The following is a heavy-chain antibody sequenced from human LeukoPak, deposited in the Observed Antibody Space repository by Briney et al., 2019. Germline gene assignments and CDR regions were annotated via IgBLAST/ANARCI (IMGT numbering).Heavy chain of an antibody. J-gene: IGHJ4*02. D-gene: IGHD3-16*01. CDR2: INWNGGNT. Sequence: PGGSLRLSCAASGFTFDDYGMSWVRQAPGKGPEWVSGINWNGGNTGYADSVKGRFTISRDNAKNSLYLQMNSLRAEDTALYYCAREDFDLYDGGFDYWGQGTLVTVSS. CDR1: GFTFDDYG. V-gene: IGHV3-20*04. CDR3: AREDFDLYDGGFDY.